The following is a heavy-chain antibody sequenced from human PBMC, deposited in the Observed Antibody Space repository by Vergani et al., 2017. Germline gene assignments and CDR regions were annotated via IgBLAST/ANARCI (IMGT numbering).Heavy chain of an antibody. CDR3: AHMVPVGTKTGIVVAHFDY. J-gene: IGHJ4*02. Sequence: QVTLRESGPALVKPTQTLTLTCTFSGFSLSTSGVGVGWIRQPPGKALEWLALIYWNDDKRYSPSLKSRLTITKDTSKNQVVLTMTNMDPVDTATYYCAHMVPVGTKTGIVVAHFDYWGQGTLVTVSS. CDR1: GFSLSTSGVG. D-gene: IGHD3-22*01. CDR2: IYWNDDK. V-gene: IGHV2-5*01.